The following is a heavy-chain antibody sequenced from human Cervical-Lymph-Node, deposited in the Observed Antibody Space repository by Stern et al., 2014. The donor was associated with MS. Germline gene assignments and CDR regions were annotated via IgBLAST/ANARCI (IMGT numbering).Heavy chain of an antibody. CDR1: GFTFSSYA. J-gene: IGHJ6*02. CDR3: AREVVVAATYYYYGMDV. Sequence: VHLVESGGGVVQPGRSLRLSCAASGFTFSSYAMHWVRQAPGKGLEWVAVISYDGSNKYYADSVKGRFTISRDNSKNTLYLQMNSLRAEDTAVYYCAREVVVAATYYYYGMDVWGQGTTVTVSS. CDR2: ISYDGSNK. V-gene: IGHV3-30-3*01. D-gene: IGHD2-15*01.